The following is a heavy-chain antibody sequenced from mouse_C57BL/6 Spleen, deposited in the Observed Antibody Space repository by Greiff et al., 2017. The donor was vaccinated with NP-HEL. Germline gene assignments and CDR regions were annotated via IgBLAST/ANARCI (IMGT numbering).Heavy chain of an antibody. J-gene: IGHJ4*01. D-gene: IGHD2-2*01. CDR1: GYTFTSYW. V-gene: IGHV1-69*01. CDR2: IDPSDSYT. Sequence: QIQLQQPGAELVMPGASVKLSCKASGYTFTSYWMHWVKQRPGQGLEWIGEIDPSDSYTNYNQKFKGKSTLTVDKSSSTAYMQLSSLTSEDSAVYYCASSMVTTEDAMDYWGQGTSVTVSS. CDR3: ASSMVTTEDAMDY.